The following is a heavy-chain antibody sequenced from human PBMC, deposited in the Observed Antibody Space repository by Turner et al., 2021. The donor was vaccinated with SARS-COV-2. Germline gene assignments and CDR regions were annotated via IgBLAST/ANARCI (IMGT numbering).Heavy chain of an antibody. CDR1: GFTFSSYG. Sequence: QVQLVESGGGVVQPGRSLRLSCAASGFTFSSYGMHWVRQAPGKGLEWVEVIWYDGSNKYYSDSVKGRFTISRDNSKNTLYLQRNSLRAEDTAVYYCARGRADTSSWYGWGAFDIWGQGTMVTISS. D-gene: IGHD6-13*01. V-gene: IGHV3-33*01. CDR3: ARGRADTSSWYGWGAFDI. CDR2: IWYDGSNK. J-gene: IGHJ3*02.